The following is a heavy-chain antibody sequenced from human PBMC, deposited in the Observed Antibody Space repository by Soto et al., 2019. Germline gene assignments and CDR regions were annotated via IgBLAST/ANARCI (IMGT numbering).Heavy chain of an antibody. Sequence: SVKVSCKASGGTFSSYAISWVRQAPGQGLEWMGGIIPIFGTANYAQKFQGRVTTTADESTSTAYMELSSLRSEDTAVCYCARLVTAIRWGQGTLVTVSS. D-gene: IGHD2-21*02. J-gene: IGHJ4*02. CDR2: IIPIFGTA. V-gene: IGHV1-69*13. CDR3: ARLVTAIR. CDR1: GGTFSSYA.